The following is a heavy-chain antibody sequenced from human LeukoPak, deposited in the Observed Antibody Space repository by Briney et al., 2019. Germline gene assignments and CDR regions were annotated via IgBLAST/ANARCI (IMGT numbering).Heavy chain of an antibody. D-gene: IGHD6-6*01. J-gene: IGHJ4*02. Sequence: GGSLRLSCAASGFTFSSYNMNWIRQAPGKGLEWVSYVTSSSSTIYYADSVKGRFTISRDNAKNSLYLQMNSLRDEDTAVYYCAREYSSSSGSVSDYWGQGTLVTVSS. CDR3: AREYSSSSGSVSDY. CDR2: VTSSSSTI. CDR1: GFTFSSYN. V-gene: IGHV3-48*02.